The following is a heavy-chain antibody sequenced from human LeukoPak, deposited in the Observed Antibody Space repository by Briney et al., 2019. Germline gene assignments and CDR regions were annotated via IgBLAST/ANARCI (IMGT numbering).Heavy chain of an antibody. CDR2: IYTSGST. CDR1: GGSISSGSYY. Sequence: SQTLSLTCTVSGGSISSGSYYWSWIRQPAGKGLEWIGRIYTSGSTNYNPSLKSRVTMSVDTSKNQFSLKLSSVTAADTAVYYCAIMGTTKEMATIYAGYWGQGTLVTVSS. CDR3: AIMGTTKEMATIYAGY. D-gene: IGHD5-24*01. J-gene: IGHJ4*02. V-gene: IGHV4-61*02.